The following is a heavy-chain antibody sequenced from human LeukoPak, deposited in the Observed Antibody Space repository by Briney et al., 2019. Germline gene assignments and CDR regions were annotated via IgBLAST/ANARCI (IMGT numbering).Heavy chain of an antibody. D-gene: IGHD4-17*01. Sequence: PSETLSLTCTVSGGSISSSDYYWGWIRQPPGKGLEWIGSSYYSGRTYYNPSLKSRVTISVDTSKNQCSLKLSSVTAADTAVYYCAREVTTWFDPWGQGTLVTVSS. J-gene: IGHJ5*02. V-gene: IGHV4-39*02. CDR1: GGSISSSDYY. CDR2: SYYSGRT. CDR3: AREVTTWFDP.